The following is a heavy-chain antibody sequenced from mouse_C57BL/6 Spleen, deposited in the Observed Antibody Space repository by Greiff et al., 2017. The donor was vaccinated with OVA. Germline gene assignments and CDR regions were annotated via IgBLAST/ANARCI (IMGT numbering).Heavy chain of an antibody. CDR3: ARGDYYGSSGYDAMDY. V-gene: IGHV1-53*01. D-gene: IGHD1-1*01. Sequence: VQLQQSGTELVKPGASVKLSCKASGYTFTSYWMHWVKQRPGQGLEWIGNINPSNGGTNYNEKFKSKATLTVDKSSSTAYMQLSSLTSEDSAVYYCARGDYYGSSGYDAMDYWGQGTSVTVSS. CDR1: GYTFTSYW. J-gene: IGHJ4*01. CDR2: INPSNGGT.